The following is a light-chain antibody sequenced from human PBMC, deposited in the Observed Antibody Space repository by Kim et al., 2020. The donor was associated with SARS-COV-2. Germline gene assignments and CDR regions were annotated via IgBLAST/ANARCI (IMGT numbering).Light chain of an antibody. CDR3: QQFGVSAFT. V-gene: IGKV3-20*01. J-gene: IGKJ3*01. CDR2: GAS. CDR1: QSISSDY. Sequence: EIVLTQSPGTLSLSPGERATLSCRASQSISSDYLAWYQQKPGQAPRLLIHGASSRATGIPDRFSGSGSGTDFSLTISRLEPEDFAVYYCQQFGVSAFTFGPGTKVDIK.